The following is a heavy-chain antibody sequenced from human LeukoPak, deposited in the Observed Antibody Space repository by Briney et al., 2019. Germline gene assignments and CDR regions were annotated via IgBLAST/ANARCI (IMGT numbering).Heavy chain of an antibody. CDR2: INHSGST. Sequence: SETLSLTCDVYGGSFSGYYWSWIRQPPGKGLEWIGEINHSGSTNYNPSLKSRVTISVDTSKNQFSLKLSSVTAADTAVYYCARGRYSGSAGYFDYWGQGTLVTVSS. J-gene: IGHJ4*02. CDR1: GGSFSGYY. V-gene: IGHV4-34*01. CDR3: ARGRYSGSAGYFDY. D-gene: IGHD1-26*01.